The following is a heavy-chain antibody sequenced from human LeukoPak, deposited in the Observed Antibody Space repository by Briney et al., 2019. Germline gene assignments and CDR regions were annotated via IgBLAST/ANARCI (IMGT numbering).Heavy chain of an antibody. CDR3: ARVKREVYAIPHFDY. J-gene: IGHJ4*02. V-gene: IGHV4-38-2*02. CDR2: IYHSGST. D-gene: IGHD2-8*01. CDR1: GYSISSGYY. Sequence: PSETLSLTCTVSGYSISSGYYWGWIRQPPGKGLEWIGGIYHSGSTYYNPSLKSRVTISVDTYKNQFSLKLSSVTAADTAVYYCARVKREVYAIPHFDYWGQGTLVTVSS.